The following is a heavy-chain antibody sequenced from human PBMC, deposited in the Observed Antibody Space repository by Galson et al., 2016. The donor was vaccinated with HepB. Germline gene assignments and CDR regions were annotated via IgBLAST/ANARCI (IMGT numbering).Heavy chain of an antibody. CDR3: ARWGLVEVPDVPYQYGMDV. V-gene: IGHV1-8*01. CDR1: GYTFINYD. CDR2: INPYNGNT. Sequence: SVKVSCKTSGYTFINYDINWVRQAAGQGLEWLGWINPYNGNTGSAQKFQGRIALNRNTSINTVYMELTGLRSDDTAVYYCARWGLVEVPDVPYQYGMDVWGRGTTVTVSS. D-gene: IGHD2-15*01. J-gene: IGHJ6*02.